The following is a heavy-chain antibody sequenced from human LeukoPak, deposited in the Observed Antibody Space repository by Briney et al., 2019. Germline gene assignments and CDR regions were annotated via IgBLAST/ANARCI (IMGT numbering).Heavy chain of an antibody. CDR1: GGSFSGYY. J-gene: IGHJ4*02. CDR3: ARGRRITMIVVVITKLEYYFDY. CDR2: INYSGST. D-gene: IGHD3-22*01. V-gene: IGHV4-34*01. Sequence: SETLSLTCAVYGGSFSGYYWSWIRQPPGKGLEWIGEINYSGSTNYNPSLKSRVTISVDTSKNQFSLKLSSVTAADTAVYYCARGRRITMIVVVITKLEYYFDYWGQGTLVTVSS.